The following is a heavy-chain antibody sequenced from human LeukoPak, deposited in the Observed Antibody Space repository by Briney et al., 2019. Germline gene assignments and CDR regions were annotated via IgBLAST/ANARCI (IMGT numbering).Heavy chain of an antibody. J-gene: IGHJ4*02. CDR3: ARHDYGDYLLDY. D-gene: IGHD4-17*01. CDR2: IYYSGST. CDR1: GGSISSYY. V-gene: IGHV4-59*08. Sequence: PSETLSLTCTVSGGSISSYYWSWIRQPPGKGLEWIGYIYYSGSTNYNPSLKSRVTISVDTSKNQFSLKLSSVIAADTAVYYCARHDYGDYLLDYWGQGTLVTVSS.